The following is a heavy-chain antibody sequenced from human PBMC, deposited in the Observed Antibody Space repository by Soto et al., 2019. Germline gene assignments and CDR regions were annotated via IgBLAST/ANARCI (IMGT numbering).Heavy chain of an antibody. CDR1: GFSLSTSGVS. Sequence: QITLKESGPTLVKPTQTLTLTCTFSGFSLSTSGVSVGWIRQPPGKALEWLALIYWDDDKRYSPSLKSRLTITKDSSKNQVVLTMTNMDPVDTATYYCSRSAPTSSRFSPYNWFDPWGQGTLVTVSS. CDR3: SRSAPTSSRFSPYNWFDP. D-gene: IGHD6-13*01. V-gene: IGHV2-5*02. J-gene: IGHJ5*02. CDR2: IYWDDDK.